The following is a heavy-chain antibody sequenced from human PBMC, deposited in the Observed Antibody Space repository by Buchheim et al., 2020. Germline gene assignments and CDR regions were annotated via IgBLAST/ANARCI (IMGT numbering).Heavy chain of an antibody. CDR3: ARDYGGSYRHFDY. CDR1: GYTFTSCF. V-gene: IGHV1-46*01. J-gene: IGHJ4*02. Sequence: QVQLVQSGAEVKKPGASVKVSCEASGYTFTSCFMHWVRQAPGQGLEWMGIINPSGGGTTYAQKLQGRVIMPSDTSTSTIYMELSSLRSEDTAIYYCARDYGGSYRHFDYWGQGTL. D-gene: IGHD1-26*01. CDR2: INPSGGGT.